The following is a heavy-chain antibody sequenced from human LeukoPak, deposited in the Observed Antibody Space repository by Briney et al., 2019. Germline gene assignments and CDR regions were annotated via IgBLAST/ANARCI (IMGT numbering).Heavy chain of an antibody. CDR1: GGSISSSNW. V-gene: IGHV4-4*02. CDR2: IYHSGST. D-gene: IGHD6-25*01. Sequence: SETLSLTRAVSGGSISSSNWWSWVRQPPGKGLEWIGEIYHSGSTNYNPSLKSRVTISVDKSKNQFSLKLSSVTAADTAVYYCASLYSSGSYGMDVWGKGTTVTVSS. J-gene: IGHJ6*04. CDR3: ASLYSSGSYGMDV.